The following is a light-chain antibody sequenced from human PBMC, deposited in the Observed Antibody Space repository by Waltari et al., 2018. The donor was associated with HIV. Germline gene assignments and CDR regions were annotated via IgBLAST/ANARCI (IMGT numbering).Light chain of an antibody. V-gene: IGLV1-47*01. J-gene: IGLJ2*01. CDR3: AAWDDSRVV. Sequence: QSVLTQPTSASGTPGQRVTISCSGSSSNIGSNFVYWYQQLPGTAPKLLICGNNQRPSGVPDRVSGSKSGTSACLAISGLGSEDEAAYYGAAWDDSRVVFGGGTKLTVL. CDR1: SSNIGSNF. CDR2: GNN.